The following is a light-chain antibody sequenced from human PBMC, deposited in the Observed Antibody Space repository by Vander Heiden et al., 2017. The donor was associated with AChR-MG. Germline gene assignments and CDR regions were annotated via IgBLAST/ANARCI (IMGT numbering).Light chain of an antibody. CDR3: QQISTFTFS. J-gene: IGKJ3*01. CDR1: QDIRSR. V-gene: IGKV1-12*01. Sequence: DIQRPQSPSSVSESVGDSVIITCRAGQDIRSRLAWYQQKPGKAPVLLIYDGSTLQRGVSSRFSGAGSGTDFTLTISSLQPEDFATYYCQQISTFTFSFGPGTRVEIK. CDR2: DGS.